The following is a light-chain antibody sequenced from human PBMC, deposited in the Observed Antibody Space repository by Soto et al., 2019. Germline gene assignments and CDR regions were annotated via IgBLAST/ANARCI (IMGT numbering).Light chain of an antibody. Sequence: DIQMTQSPSSLSASVGETVTITCRASQSISLFLNWYQQKPGKAPKLLIYAASSLQSGVPSRYTGNVSGIDFTLTISSLQPEDFATYYCHQTDSIPETFGQGTKVEIK. CDR2: AAS. V-gene: IGKV1-39*01. CDR3: HQTDSIPET. J-gene: IGKJ1*01. CDR1: QSISLF.